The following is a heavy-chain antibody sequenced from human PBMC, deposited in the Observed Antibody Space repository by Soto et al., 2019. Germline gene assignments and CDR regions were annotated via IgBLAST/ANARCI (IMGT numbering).Heavy chain of an antibody. CDR3: VKDRGLGQRHFAH. CDR2: VSYDGSVK. J-gene: IGHJ4*02. D-gene: IGHD3-3*01. CDR1: GFNFRTYA. Sequence: QVQLVESGGGVVQPGRSLRLSCAASGFNFRTYAMHWVRQAPGKGLEWVSVVSYDGSVKNYADSVKGRFTMSRDNSKRTVDLQMNSLRGDDTALYYCVKDRGLGQRHFAHWGQGTLVTVSS. V-gene: IGHV3-30*18.